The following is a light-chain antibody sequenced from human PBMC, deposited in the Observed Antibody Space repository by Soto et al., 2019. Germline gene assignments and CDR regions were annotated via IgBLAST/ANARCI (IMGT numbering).Light chain of an antibody. Sequence: QAVVTQPPSASGTPGQRVTISCSGSRSNIGRNTVNWYQQFSGTAPKLLIYSNNQRPFGVPDRFSGSKSGTSASLAISGLQSEDEADYYCAAWDDSLNGVVFGGGTKLTVL. CDR2: SNN. V-gene: IGLV1-44*01. CDR1: RSNIGRNT. J-gene: IGLJ3*02. CDR3: AAWDDSLNGVV.